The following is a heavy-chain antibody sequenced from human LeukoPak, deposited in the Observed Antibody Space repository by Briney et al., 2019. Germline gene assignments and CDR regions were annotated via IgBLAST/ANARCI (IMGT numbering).Heavy chain of an antibody. V-gene: IGHV4-39*01. J-gene: IGHJ4*02. CDR3: ARHLSIVGATIGGGFDY. CDR2: IYYSGST. D-gene: IGHD1-26*01. Sequence: SETLSLTCTVSGGSISSSSYYWGWIRQPPGKGLEWIGSIYYSGSTYYNPSLKSRVTISVDTSKNQFSLKLSSVTAADTAVYYCARHLSIVGATIGGGFDYWGQGTLVTVSS. CDR1: GGSISSSSYY.